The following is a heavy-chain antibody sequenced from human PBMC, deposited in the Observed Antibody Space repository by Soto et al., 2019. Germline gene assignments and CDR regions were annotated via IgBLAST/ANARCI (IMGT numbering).Heavy chain of an antibody. D-gene: IGHD3-10*01. CDR3: ARGVNRVRGTTNYD. V-gene: IGHV1-69*12. CDR1: GGTFSSYA. CDR2: IIPIFGTA. J-gene: IGHJ4*02. Sequence: QVQLVQSGAEVKKPGSSVKVSCKASGGTFSSYAISWVRQAPGQGLEWMGGIIPIFGTANYAQKFQGRVTITADESTGTAYMGLSSLRSEDTAVYYCARGVNRVRGTTNYDWGQGTLVTVSS.